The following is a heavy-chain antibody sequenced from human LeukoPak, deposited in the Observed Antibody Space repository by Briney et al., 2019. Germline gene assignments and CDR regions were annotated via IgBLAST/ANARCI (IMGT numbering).Heavy chain of an antibody. J-gene: IGHJ3*02. CDR3: ARDSSEEYCSGGSCYSDAFDI. Sequence: SETLSLTCTVSGGSISSYYWSWIRQPAGKGLEWIGRIYTSGSTNYNPSLKSRVTMSVDTSKNQFSLKLSSVTAADTAVYYCARDSSEEYCSGGSCYSDAFDIWGQGTMVTVSS. CDR1: GGSISSYY. V-gene: IGHV4-4*07. CDR2: IYTSGST. D-gene: IGHD2-15*01.